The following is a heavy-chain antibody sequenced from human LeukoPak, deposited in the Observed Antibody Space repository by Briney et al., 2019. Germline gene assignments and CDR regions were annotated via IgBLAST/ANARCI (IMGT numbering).Heavy chain of an antibody. J-gene: IGHJ6*03. CDR3: AKDTSAWWYHRAYMNV. D-gene: IGHD2-15*01. CDR1: GFTFSNYA. Sequence: GGSLLLSCAASGFTFSNYAMSWVRQAPGGGLEWVSAISGSGDTTFHADSVKGRFTTSRDNSKNTLSLQMSGLRVEDSAVYFCAKDTSAWWYHRAYMNVWGTGTTVTVSS. V-gene: IGHV3-23*01. CDR2: ISGSGDTT.